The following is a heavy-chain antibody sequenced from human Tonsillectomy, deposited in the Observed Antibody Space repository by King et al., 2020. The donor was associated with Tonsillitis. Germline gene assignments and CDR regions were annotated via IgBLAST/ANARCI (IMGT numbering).Heavy chain of an antibody. CDR2: ISRDGNT. CDR1: GLIVSSNN. Sequence: DVQLVESGGGLIQPGGSLKFSCAASGLIVSSNNMNWVRQAPRKGLEWVSVISRDGNTHYADSGKGRFTISRDTSTNTLYLQMNSLRAEDTAMYYCARDMSLLTGSRLDAFDIWGQGTMVTVSS. D-gene: IGHD2-15*01. CDR3: ARDMSLLTGSRLDAFDI. J-gene: IGHJ3*02. V-gene: IGHV3-53*01.